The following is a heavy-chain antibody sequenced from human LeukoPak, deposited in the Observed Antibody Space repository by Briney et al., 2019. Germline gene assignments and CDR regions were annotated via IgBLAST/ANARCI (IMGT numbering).Heavy chain of an antibody. CDR2: IIPIFGTA. J-gene: IGHJ6*03. CDR3: ARGEAVAGTGGYYYYYMDV. CDR1: GGTFSSYA. Sequence: GASVKVSCKASGGTFSSYAISWVRQAPGQGLEWMGGIIPIFGTANYAQKFQGRVTITADKSTSTAYMELSSLRSEDTAVYYCARGEAVAGTGGYYYYYMDVWGKGTTVTVSS. D-gene: IGHD6-19*01. V-gene: IGHV1-69*06.